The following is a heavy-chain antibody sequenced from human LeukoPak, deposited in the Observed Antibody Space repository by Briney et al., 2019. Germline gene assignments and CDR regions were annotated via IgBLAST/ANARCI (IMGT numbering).Heavy chain of an antibody. CDR1: GFSFDDYA. CDR2: ISWNSGSI. V-gene: IGHV3-9*01. J-gene: IGHJ6*02. CDR3: AGASLTTLVEFGYGMDV. Sequence: PGRSLRLSCAASGFSFDDYAMHWVRQSPGKGLDWVSGISWNSGSIGYADSVKGRFTISRDNAQNSLYLQMNSLRAEDTALYYCAGASLTTLVEFGYGMDVWGQGTTVTVSS. D-gene: IGHD3-10*01.